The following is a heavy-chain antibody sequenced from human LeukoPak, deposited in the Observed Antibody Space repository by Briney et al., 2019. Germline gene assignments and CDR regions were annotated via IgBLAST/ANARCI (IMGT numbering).Heavy chain of an antibody. CDR1: GYTFTNNY. D-gene: IGHD6-13*01. J-gene: IGHJ6*02. Sequence: GSVKVSCKASGYTFTNNYMHWVRQAPGQGLEWMGWINPNSGGTNYAQKFQGRVTMTTDTSISTAYMEVSRLRSDDTAVYYCARVRIGQQLDKYYYYAMDVWGQGTTVTVSS. CDR3: ARVRIGQQLDKYYYYAMDV. CDR2: INPNSGGT. V-gene: IGHV1-2*02.